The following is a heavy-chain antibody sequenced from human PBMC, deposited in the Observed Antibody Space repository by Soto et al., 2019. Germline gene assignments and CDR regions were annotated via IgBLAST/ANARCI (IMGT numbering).Heavy chain of an antibody. D-gene: IGHD2-2*01. CDR2: ISYDGSNK. CDR1: GFTFSSYA. V-gene: IGHV3-30-3*01. Sequence: GGSLRLSCAASGFTFSSYAMHWVRQAPGKGLEWVAVISYDGSNKYYADSVKGRFTISRDNSKNTLYLQMNSLRAEDTAVYYCARKHCSSTSCYLVSYYYGMDVWGQGTTVTVSS. J-gene: IGHJ6*02. CDR3: ARKHCSSTSCYLVSYYYGMDV.